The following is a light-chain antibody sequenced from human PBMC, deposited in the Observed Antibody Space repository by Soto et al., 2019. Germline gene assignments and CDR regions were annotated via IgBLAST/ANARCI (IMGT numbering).Light chain of an antibody. V-gene: IGKV3-15*01. CDR2: GAS. CDR3: QQYNNWPMYT. J-gene: IGKJ2*01. Sequence: EIVMTQSPATLSVSPGEGATLSCRASQSVSSNLAWYQQKPGQAPRLLIYGASTRATGIPVRFSGSGSGTEFTLTISSLQSEDFAVYYCQQYNNWPMYTFGQGTKLEIK. CDR1: QSVSSN.